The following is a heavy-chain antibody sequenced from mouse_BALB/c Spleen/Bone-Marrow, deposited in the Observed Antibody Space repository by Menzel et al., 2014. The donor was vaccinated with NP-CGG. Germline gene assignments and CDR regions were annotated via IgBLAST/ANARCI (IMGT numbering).Heavy chain of an antibody. Sequence: VQLQESGPELVKPGASVKISCKASGYAFSSSWMNWVKRRPGQGLEWTGRIYPGDGDTNYNGKFKGKATLTADKSSSTAYMQLSSLTSVDSAVYFCARHAYGNSYWYFDVWGAGTTVTVSS. CDR2: IYPGDGDT. CDR1: GYAFSSSW. J-gene: IGHJ1*01. V-gene: IGHV1-82*01. D-gene: IGHD2-1*01. CDR3: ARHAYGNSYWYFDV.